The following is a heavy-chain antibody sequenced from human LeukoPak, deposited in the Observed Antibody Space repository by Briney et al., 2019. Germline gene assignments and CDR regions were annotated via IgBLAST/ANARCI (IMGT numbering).Heavy chain of an antibody. V-gene: IGHV4-31*03. J-gene: IGHJ4*02. CDR2: IYNSGST. CDR1: GGSISSGGYY. Sequence: SETLSLTCTVSGGSISSGGYYWSWIRQHPGKGLEWIGYIYNSGSTYYNPSLKSRVTISVDTSKNQFSLKLSSVTAADTAVYYCARVTMIVVVIHYWGQGTLVTVSS. CDR3: ARVTMIVVVIHY. D-gene: IGHD3-22*01.